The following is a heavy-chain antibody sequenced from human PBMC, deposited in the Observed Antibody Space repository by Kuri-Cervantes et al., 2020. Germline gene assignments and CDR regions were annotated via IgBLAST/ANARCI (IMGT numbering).Heavy chain of an antibody. J-gene: IGHJ4*02. Sequence: GESLKISCAASGFTFSNYAMSWVRQAPGKGLEWVSVISGSGGSTYYADSVKGQFTISRDTSKNTVYLQMNSLRADDTAVYYCAKGGGGSYYSPLDCWGQGTLVTVSS. CDR2: ISGSGGST. V-gene: IGHV3-23*01. D-gene: IGHD2-15*01. CDR1: GFTFSNYA. CDR3: AKGGGGSYYSPLDC.